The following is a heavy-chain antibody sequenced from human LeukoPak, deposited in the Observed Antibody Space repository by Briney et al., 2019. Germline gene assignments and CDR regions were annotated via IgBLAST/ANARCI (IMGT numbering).Heavy chain of an antibody. Sequence: GGSLRLSCAASGFTFSSYGMHWVRQAPGKGLEWVAVIWYDGSNKYYADSVKGRFTISRDNSKNTLYLQMNSLRAEDTAVYYCARDGSSGYFGAFDIWGQGTMVTVSS. J-gene: IGHJ3*02. CDR3: ARDGSSGYFGAFDI. D-gene: IGHD3-22*01. CDR1: GFTFSSYG. V-gene: IGHV3-33*01. CDR2: IWYDGSNK.